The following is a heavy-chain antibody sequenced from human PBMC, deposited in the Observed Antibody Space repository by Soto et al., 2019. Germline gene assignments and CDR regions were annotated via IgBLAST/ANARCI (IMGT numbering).Heavy chain of an antibody. D-gene: IGHD5-12*01. V-gene: IGHV4-34*01. J-gene: IGHJ6*02. Sequence: PSETLSLTCAVFGGSFRDYYWSWIRQAPGRGLEWIGEINHSGSTNYNPSLKSRVTISVDTSKNQFSLKLSSVTAADTAVYYCARRTIVATTYYYYYGMDVWGQGTTVTASS. CDR1: GGSFRDYY. CDR3: ARRTIVATTYYYYYGMDV. CDR2: INHSGST.